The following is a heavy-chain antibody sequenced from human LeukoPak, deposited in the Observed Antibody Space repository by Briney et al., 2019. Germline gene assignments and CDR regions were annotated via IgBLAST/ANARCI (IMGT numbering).Heavy chain of an antibody. Sequence: GASVKVSCKASGYTFASYGISWVRQAPGQGLEWMGWISAYNDDTRYAQHLQGRVTLTTDTSTGTAYMELRSLTPDDTALYYCARDTALIITPGGPDYWGQGTLVTVSS. J-gene: IGHJ4*02. D-gene: IGHD3-10*01. CDR2: ISAYNDDT. CDR1: GYTFASYG. CDR3: ARDTALIITPGGPDY. V-gene: IGHV1-18*01.